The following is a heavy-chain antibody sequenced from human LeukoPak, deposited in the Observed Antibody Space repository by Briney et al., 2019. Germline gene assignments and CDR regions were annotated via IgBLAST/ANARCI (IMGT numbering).Heavy chain of an antibody. Sequence: GGSLRLSCAAPGFTFSNAWMSWVRQAPGRGLEWVSVIYSGGSTYYADSVKGRFTISRDNPKNTLYLQMNTLRAEDTAVYYCARVGWSGYHFDYWGQGTQVTVSS. CDR2: IYSGGST. D-gene: IGHD3-3*01. CDR3: ARVGWSGYHFDY. V-gene: IGHV3-66*01. CDR1: GFTFSNAW. J-gene: IGHJ4*02.